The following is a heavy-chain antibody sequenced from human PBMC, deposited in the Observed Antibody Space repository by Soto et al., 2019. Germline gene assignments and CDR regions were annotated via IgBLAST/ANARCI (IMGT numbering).Heavy chain of an antibody. CDR3: ARDSGWAYYYYGMDV. Sequence: SETLSLSCAVDGGSCSGYDWSWIRQPPGKGLEWIGEINHSGSTNYNPSLKSRVTISVDTSKNQFSLKLSSVTAADTAVYYCARDSGWAYYYYGMDVWGQGTTVTVSS. CDR1: GGSCSGYD. J-gene: IGHJ6*02. D-gene: IGHD3-22*01. CDR2: INHSGST. V-gene: IGHV4-34*01.